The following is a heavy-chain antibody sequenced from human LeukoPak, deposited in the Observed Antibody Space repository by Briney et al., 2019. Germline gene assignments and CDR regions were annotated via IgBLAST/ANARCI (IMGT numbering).Heavy chain of an antibody. CDR3: ARIPYAQGYYYGMDV. CDR2: IYYSGST. Sequence: PSETLSLTCTVSGGSISSYYWSWIRQPPGKGLEWIGYIYYSGSTNYNPSLKSRVTISVDTSKNQFSLKLSSVTAAGTAVYYCARIPYAQGYYYGMDVWGQGTTVTVSS. V-gene: IGHV4-59*01. D-gene: IGHD2-2*01. J-gene: IGHJ6*02. CDR1: GGSISSYY.